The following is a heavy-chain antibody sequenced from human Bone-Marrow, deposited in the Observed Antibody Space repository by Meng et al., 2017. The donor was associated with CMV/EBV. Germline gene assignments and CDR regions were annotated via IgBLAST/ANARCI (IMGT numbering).Heavy chain of an antibody. V-gene: IGHV3-30*04. J-gene: IGHJ4*02. Sequence: GESLKISCAASGFTFSSYAMHWVRQAPGKGLEWVAVISYDGSNKYYADSVKGRFTISRDKSKSTLYLQMNSLRAEDTAVYYCARDNEEWLRGGFFDYWGQGTLVTVSS. D-gene: IGHD5-12*01. CDR3: ARDNEEWLRGGFFDY. CDR1: GFTFSSYA. CDR2: ISYDGSNK.